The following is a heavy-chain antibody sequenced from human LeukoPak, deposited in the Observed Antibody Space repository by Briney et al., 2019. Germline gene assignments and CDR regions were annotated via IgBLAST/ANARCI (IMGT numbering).Heavy chain of an antibody. CDR3: ARRTYYDSSGYTGFAFAI. J-gene: IGHJ3*02. V-gene: IGHV4-39*01. D-gene: IGHD3-22*01. CDR2: IYYSGST. CDR1: GGSISSNIYH. Sequence: PSETLSLTCTVSGGSISSNIYHWGRIRQPPGKGLEWIGTIYYSGSTYYNPSLKRRVTISVDASKNQFSLKLSSVTAADTAVYYCARRTYYDSSGYTGFAFAIWGQGTMVTVSS.